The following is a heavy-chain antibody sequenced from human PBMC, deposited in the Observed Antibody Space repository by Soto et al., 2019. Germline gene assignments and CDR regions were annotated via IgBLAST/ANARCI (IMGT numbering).Heavy chain of an antibody. V-gene: IGHV4-34*01. D-gene: IGHD2-2*01. J-gene: IGHJ6*02. CDR2: INHSGST. CDR1: GGSFSGYY. Sequence: ASETLSLTCAVYGGSFSGYYWSWIRQPPGKGLEWIGEINHSGSTNYNPSLKSRVTISVDTSKNQFSLKLSSVTAADTAVYYCASLPRYCSSTSCYSPYYYYYGMDVWGQGTTVTVSS. CDR3: ASLPRYCSSTSCYSPYYYYYGMDV.